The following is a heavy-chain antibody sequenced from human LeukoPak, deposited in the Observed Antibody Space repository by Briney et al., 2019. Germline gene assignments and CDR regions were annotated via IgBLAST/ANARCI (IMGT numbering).Heavy chain of an antibody. CDR3: FRPYGSGTP. CDR1: GITLSNYG. D-gene: IGHD3-10*01. CDR2: IKSKTDGGTT. J-gene: IGHJ5*02. V-gene: IGHV3-15*01. Sequence: GGSLRLSCAVSGITLSNYGMSWVRQAPGKGLEWVGRIKSKTDGGTTDYAAPVKGRFTISRDDSKNTLYLQMNSLKTEDTAVYYCFRPYGSGTPWGQGTLVTVSS.